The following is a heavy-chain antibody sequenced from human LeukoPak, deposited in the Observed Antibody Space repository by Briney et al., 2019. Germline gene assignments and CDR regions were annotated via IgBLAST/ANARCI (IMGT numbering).Heavy chain of an antibody. CDR1: GYSITSYW. CDR2: IYLGSPDS. V-gene: IGHV5-51*01. Sequence: GESLKISCKASGYSITSYWIGWVRQVPGIGLGWMGKIYLGSPDSRYRPSFQGQVTISADKSITTAYLQWSSLKASDTAIYYCARRGHGSSWYYFDYWGQGTLVTVSS. CDR3: ARRGHGSSWYYFDY. J-gene: IGHJ4*02. D-gene: IGHD6-13*01.